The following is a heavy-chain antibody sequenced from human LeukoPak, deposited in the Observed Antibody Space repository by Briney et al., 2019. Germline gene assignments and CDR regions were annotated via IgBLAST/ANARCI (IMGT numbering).Heavy chain of an antibody. D-gene: IGHD3-10*01. J-gene: IGHJ4*02. CDR3: ARRESTMVRGVTNFDY. V-gene: IGHV5-51*01. CDR2: IYPGDSDT. CDR1: GYSFTSYW. Sequence: AGESLQISCKGSGYSFTSYWIGWVRQLPGKGLEWMGIIYPGDSDTRYSPSFQGQVTISADKSISTAYLQWSSLKASDTAMYYCARRESTMVRGVTNFDYWGQGTLVTVSS.